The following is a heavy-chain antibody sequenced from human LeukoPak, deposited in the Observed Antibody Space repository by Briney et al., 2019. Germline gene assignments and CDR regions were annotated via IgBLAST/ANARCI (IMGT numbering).Heavy chain of an antibody. V-gene: IGHV5-51*01. D-gene: IGHD3-22*01. CDR3: ASQYYGSSGYFQNDAFDV. Sequence: GESLKISCKGSGYSFTNYWIGWVRQMPGKGLEWMGIFYPLDSDTRYSPSFQGQVTISADKSTSTAYLQWSSLKASDTAMYYCASQYYGSSGYFQNDAFDVWGQGTMVTVSS. CDR1: GYSFTNYW. J-gene: IGHJ3*01. CDR2: FYPLDSDT.